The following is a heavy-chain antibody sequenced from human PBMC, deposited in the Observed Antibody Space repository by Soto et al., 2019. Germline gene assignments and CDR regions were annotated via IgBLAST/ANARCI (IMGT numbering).Heavy chain of an antibody. D-gene: IGHD6-19*01. V-gene: IGHV3-33*01. CDR1: GFTFSSYG. CDR3: ARFYSSGWFYYYYGMDV. J-gene: IGHJ6*02. CDR2: IWYDGSNK. Sequence: QVQLVESGGGVVQPGRSLRLSCAASGFTFSSYGMHWVRQAPGKGLEWVAVIWYDGSNKYYADSVKGRFTISRDNSKNTLYLEVNSLRAEDTAVYYCARFYSSGWFYYYYGMDVWGQGTTVTVSS.